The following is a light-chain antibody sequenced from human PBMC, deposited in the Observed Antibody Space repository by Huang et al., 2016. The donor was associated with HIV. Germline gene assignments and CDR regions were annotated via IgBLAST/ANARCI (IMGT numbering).Light chain of an antibody. Sequence: IVLTQSPATVSLSPGERATLSCKASQSVSSYLAWYQQKPGQAPSLLIYDATSRAPCIPARFSGSGSGTDFTLTISTLGPEDFAVYFYQQRYDWPLTFGGGTKVEIK. CDR1: QSVSSY. CDR3: QQRYDWPLT. CDR2: DAT. V-gene: IGKV3-11*01. J-gene: IGKJ4*01.